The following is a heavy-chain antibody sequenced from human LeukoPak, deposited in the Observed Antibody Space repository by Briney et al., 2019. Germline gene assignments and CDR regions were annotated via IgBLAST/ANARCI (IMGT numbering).Heavy chain of an antibody. D-gene: IGHD1-1*01. CDR3: ARRRHWNDVLDS. CDR2: VNHSGSS. V-gene: IGHV4-34*01. Sequence: SETLSLTCAVYGGSFSGYYWSWIRQPPRKGLELIGEVNHSGSSNYNPSLKIRVTILVDMSKKQLSLRLRSVTAADTAVYYCARRRHWNDVLDSWGQGNLVTVSS. CDR1: GGSFSGYY. J-gene: IGHJ4*02.